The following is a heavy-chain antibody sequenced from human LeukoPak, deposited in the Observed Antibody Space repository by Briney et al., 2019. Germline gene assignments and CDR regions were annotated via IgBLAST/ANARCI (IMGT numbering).Heavy chain of an antibody. D-gene: IGHD6-13*01. Sequence: GGSLRLSCAASGFTFSSYSMNWVRQAPGKGLEWVSSISSSSSYIYYADSVKGRFTISRDNAKNSLYLQMNSLRAEDTAVYYCVRLDGSSSWYGGYDYWGQGTLVTVSS. CDR3: VRLDGSSSWYGGYDY. V-gene: IGHV3-21*01. CDR2: ISSSSSYI. CDR1: GFTFSSYS. J-gene: IGHJ4*02.